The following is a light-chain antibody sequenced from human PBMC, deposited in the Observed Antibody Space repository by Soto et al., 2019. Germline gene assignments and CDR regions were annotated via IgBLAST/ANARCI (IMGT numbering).Light chain of an antibody. CDR2: QVS. V-gene: IGKV2-30*01. CDR1: QSLVNSDGSTY. J-gene: IGKJ2*01. Sequence: DVVMTQSPLSLPVTLGQPASISCRSSQSLVNSDGSTYLTWLQQRPGQSPRRLIYQVSKRDSGVPDRFSGSGSGTDFTLKISRVEAEDVGVYYCMQATHSPPYTFGQGTNLEIK. CDR3: MQATHSPPYT.